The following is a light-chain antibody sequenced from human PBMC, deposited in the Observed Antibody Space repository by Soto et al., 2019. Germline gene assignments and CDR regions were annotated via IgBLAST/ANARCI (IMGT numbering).Light chain of an antibody. V-gene: IGKV1-5*01. J-gene: IGKJ1*01. CDR1: QSINRR. CDR2: DAS. Sequence: DIQMTQSPATLSASVGDRVTMTCRASQSINRRLAWYRQTPGKAPKLLIYDASSLEGGVPSRFSGSGSETEFTLTISSLQPDDFATYYCQQYNSYPRTFGQGTKVEVK. CDR3: QQYNSYPRT.